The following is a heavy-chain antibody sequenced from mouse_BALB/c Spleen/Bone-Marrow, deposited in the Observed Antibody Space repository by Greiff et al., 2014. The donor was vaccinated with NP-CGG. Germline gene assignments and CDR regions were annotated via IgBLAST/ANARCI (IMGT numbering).Heavy chain of an antibody. CDR3: ARGGYGSTFYFDY. J-gene: IGHJ2*01. V-gene: IGHV1S34*01. CDR1: GYPFTGYY. D-gene: IGHD1-1*01. Sequence: LVKTGASVKISCKASGYPFTGYYIHWVEQSHGKSLEWIGYISCYNGATSYNQKFKGKATFTVDTSSSTAYMQFNSLTSEDSAVYYCARGGYGSTFYFDYWGQGTTLTVSS. CDR2: ISCYNGAT.